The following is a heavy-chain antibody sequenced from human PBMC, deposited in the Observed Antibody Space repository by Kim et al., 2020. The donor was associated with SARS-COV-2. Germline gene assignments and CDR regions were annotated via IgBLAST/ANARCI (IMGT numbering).Heavy chain of an antibody. CDR3: AGEYSSSFRHYYGMDV. D-gene: IGHD6-6*01. J-gene: IGHJ6*02. V-gene: IGHV1-46*01. Sequence: KFQGRVTMTRDTSTSTVYMELSSLRSEDTAVYYCAGEYSSSFRHYYGMDVWGQGTTVTVSS.